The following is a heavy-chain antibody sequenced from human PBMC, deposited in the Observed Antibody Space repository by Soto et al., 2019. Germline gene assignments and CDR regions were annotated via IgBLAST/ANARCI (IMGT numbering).Heavy chain of an antibody. V-gene: IGHV1-18*01. CDR3: ARLYYYDSSGYYLRY. CDR2: ISAYNGNT. J-gene: IGHJ4*02. CDR1: GYTFTSYG. D-gene: IGHD3-22*01. Sequence: ASVKVYCRASGYTFTSYGISWVRQAPGQVLEWMGWISAYNGNTNYAQKLQGRVTMTTDTSTSTAYMELRSLRSDDTAVYYCARLYYYDSSGYYLRYWGQGTLVTVSS.